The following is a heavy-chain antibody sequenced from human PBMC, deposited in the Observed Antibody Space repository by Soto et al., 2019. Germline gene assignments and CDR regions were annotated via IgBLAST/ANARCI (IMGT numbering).Heavy chain of an antibody. CDR2: ISGSGGST. CDR1: GFTFSSYA. J-gene: IGHJ4*02. V-gene: IGHV3-23*01. Sequence: VQLLESGGGLVQPGGSLRLSCAASGFTFSSYAMSWVRQAPGKGLEWVSAISGSGGSTYYADSVKGRFTISRDNSKNTLYLQMNSLRAEDTAVYYCAKGDCSGGSCYSSFFDYWGQGTLVTVSS. CDR3: AKGDCSGGSCYSSFFDY. D-gene: IGHD2-15*01.